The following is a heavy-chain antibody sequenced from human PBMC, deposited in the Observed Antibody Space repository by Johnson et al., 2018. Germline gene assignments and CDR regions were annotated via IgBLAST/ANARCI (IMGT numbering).Heavy chain of an antibody. V-gene: IGHV3-30-3*01. Sequence: QVQLVESGGGVVQPGRSLRLSCAASGFTFSSYAMHWVRQAPGKGLEWVAVISYDGSNKYYADSVKGRFTISRDNSKNTLYLQMNSLRAEDTAVYYCAKGVAVAGIDAFDIWGQGTMVTVSS. J-gene: IGHJ3*02. CDR3: AKGVAVAGIDAFDI. D-gene: IGHD6-19*01. CDR2: ISYDGSNK. CDR1: GFTFSSYA.